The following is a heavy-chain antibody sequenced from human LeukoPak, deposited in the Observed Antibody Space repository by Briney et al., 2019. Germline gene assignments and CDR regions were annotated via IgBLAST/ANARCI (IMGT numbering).Heavy chain of an antibody. Sequence: SVKVSCKASGGTFSSYAISWVQQAPGQGLEWMGRIIPIFGIANYAQKFQGRVTITADKSTSTAYMELSSLRSEDTAVYYCARVPMDSSGYWSYYYGMDVWGQGTTVTVSS. D-gene: IGHD3-22*01. CDR1: GGTFSSYA. CDR3: ARVPMDSSGYWSYYYGMDV. CDR2: IIPIFGIA. J-gene: IGHJ6*02. V-gene: IGHV1-69*04.